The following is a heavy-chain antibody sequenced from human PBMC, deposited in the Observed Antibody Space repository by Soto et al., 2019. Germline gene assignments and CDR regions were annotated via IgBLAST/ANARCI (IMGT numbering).Heavy chain of an antibody. Sequence: SETLSLTCAVYGGSFSGYYWSWIRQPPGKGLEWIGEINHSGSTNYNPSLKSRVTISVDTSKNQFSLKLSSVTAADTAVYYCARRRSSRWIDYWGQGTLVTVSS. CDR3: ARRRSSRWIDY. V-gene: IGHV4-34*01. CDR1: GGSFSGYY. CDR2: INHSGST. D-gene: IGHD6-13*01. J-gene: IGHJ4*02.